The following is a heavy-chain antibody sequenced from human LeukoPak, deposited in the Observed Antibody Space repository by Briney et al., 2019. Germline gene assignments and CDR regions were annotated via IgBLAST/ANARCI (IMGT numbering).Heavy chain of an antibody. CDR3: ANRLYCGGDCYRGGNWFDP. CDR2: IIPILGIA. V-gene: IGHV1-69*04. D-gene: IGHD2-21*02. Sequence: SVKVSCKASGGTFSSYAISWVRQAPGQGLEWMGRIIPILGIANYAQKFQGRVTITADKSTSTAYMELSSLRSEDTAVYYCANRLYCGGDCYRGGNWFDPWGQGTLVTVSS. CDR1: GGTFSSYA. J-gene: IGHJ5*02.